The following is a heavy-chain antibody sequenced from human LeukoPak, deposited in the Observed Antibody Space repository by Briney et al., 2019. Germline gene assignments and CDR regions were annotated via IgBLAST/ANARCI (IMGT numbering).Heavy chain of an antibody. D-gene: IGHD2-2*01. J-gene: IGHJ4*02. V-gene: IGHV3-9*01. CDR3: AKDYCSSTTCYYNY. CDR2: ISWNSGNI. Sequence: GGSLRLSCAASGFTFDDYAMHWVRQAPGKGLEWVSGISWNSGNIGYADSVKGRFTISRDNAKNSLFLQMNSLRAEDTALYYCAKDYCSSTTCYYNYWGQGTLVTVSP. CDR1: GFTFDDYA.